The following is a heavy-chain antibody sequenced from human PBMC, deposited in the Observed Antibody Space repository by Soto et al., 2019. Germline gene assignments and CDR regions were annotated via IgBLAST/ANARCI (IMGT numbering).Heavy chain of an antibody. CDR2: ISSSGGST. D-gene: IGHD1-26*01. V-gene: IGHV3-23*01. CDR3: AKVIVGPMTFDC. Sequence: GGSLRLCCAASGFVFNNYAMNWVRQAPGKGLEWVSAISSSGGSTFYADSVKGRFTISRDNSKNTLYFQMNSLRAEDTAIYYCAKVIVGPMTFDCWGQGTLVTVSS. CDR1: GFVFNNYA. J-gene: IGHJ4*02.